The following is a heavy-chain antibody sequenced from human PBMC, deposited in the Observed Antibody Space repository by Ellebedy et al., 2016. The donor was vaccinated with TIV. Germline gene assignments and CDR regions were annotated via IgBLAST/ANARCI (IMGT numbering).Heavy chain of an antibody. J-gene: IGHJ4*02. Sequence: ASVKVSCKTSGYTFTNYYFHWIRQAPGRGLEWMGVLDARVGSTTYAQSLQGRVTMTRDTSTRTVYMELRSLRFEDTAVYYWASVPSAGADFWGQGTLVTVSS. CDR3: ASVPSAGADF. CDR2: LDARVGST. D-gene: IGHD4-17*01. CDR1: GYTFTNYY. V-gene: IGHV1-46*01.